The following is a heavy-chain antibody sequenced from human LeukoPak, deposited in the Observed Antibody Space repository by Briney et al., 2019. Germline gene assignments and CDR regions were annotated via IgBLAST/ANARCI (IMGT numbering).Heavy chain of an antibody. V-gene: IGHV3-11*04. D-gene: IGHD5-18*01. J-gene: IGHJ4*02. CDR2: ISSSGSTI. CDR3: ASPAAGSSGYSYGFSH. CDR1: GFTSSDYY. Sequence: GGSLRLSCAASGFTSSDYYMSWIRQAPGKGLEWVSYISSSGSTIYYADSVKGRFTISRDNAKNSLYLQMNSLRAEDTAVYYCASPAAGSSGYSYGFSHWGQGTLVTVSS.